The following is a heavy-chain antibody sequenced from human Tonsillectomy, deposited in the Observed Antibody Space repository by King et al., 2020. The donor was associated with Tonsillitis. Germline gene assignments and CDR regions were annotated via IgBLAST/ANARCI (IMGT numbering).Heavy chain of an antibody. CDR3: AKGNKWDLLRAFNM. CDR1: GFTFNHYD. V-gene: IGHV3-30*18. CDR2: ISYDGNNK. D-gene: IGHD1-26*01. Sequence: VQLVESGGGVVQPGRSLRLSCAASGFTFNHYDMHWVRQAPGKGLEWVTVISYDGNNKYYAESVKGRFTISRDNSKNTLYLQMNNLRAEDTALYYCAKGNKWDLLRAFNMWGQGTKVTVSS. J-gene: IGHJ3*02.